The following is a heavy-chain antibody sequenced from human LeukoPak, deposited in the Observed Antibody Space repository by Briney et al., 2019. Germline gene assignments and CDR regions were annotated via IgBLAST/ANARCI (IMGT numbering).Heavy chain of an antibody. CDR1: GGSISSGGYS. CDR3: ARSVEMAPEDAFDI. J-gene: IGHJ3*02. CDR2: IYLGGNT. Sequence: SETLSLTCAVSGGSISSGGYSWSWIRQSPGKGLEWIGFIYLGGNTYYNPSLTSRVTISIDSSKNQFSLKLSSVTAADTAVYYCARSVEMAPEDAFDIWGQGTMVTVSS. D-gene: IGHD5-24*01. V-gene: IGHV4-30-2*06.